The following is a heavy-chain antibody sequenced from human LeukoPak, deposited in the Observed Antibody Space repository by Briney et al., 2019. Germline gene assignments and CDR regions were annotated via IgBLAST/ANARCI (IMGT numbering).Heavy chain of an antibody. V-gene: IGHV3-30*04. CDR2: ISYDGSKK. J-gene: IGHJ5*02. CDR1: GFTFSSYA. D-gene: IGHD3-3*01. Sequence: GGSLRLSCAASGFTFSSYAMHWVRQAPGKGLEWVAVISYDGSKKDYADSVKGRFTISRDNSKNTLYLQMNSLRAEDTAVYYCARDHSWRNRFDPWGQGTQVTVSS. CDR3: ARDHSWRNRFDP.